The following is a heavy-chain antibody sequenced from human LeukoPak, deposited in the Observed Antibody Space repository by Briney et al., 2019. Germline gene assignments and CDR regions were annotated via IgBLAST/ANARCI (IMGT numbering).Heavy chain of an antibody. J-gene: IGHJ3*02. CDR2: ISSSGSTI. CDR3: ARDETSYCSSTSCSADAFDI. Sequence: GGSLRLSCAASGFTFSSYTMNWVRQAPGKGLEWLSSISSSGSTIYYADSVKGRFTISRDNAKNSLYLQMNSLRAEDTAVYYCARDETSYCSSTSCSADAFDIWGQGTMVTVSS. V-gene: IGHV3-48*01. CDR1: GFTFSSYT. D-gene: IGHD2-2*01.